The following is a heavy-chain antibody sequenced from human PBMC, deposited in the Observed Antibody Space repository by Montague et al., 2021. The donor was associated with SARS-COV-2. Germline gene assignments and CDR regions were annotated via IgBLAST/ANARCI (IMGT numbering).Heavy chain of an antibody. D-gene: IGHD3-16*02. CDR3: ARDNYDYVCESSRYIY. CDR2: ISYDGSNK. J-gene: IGHJ4*02. Sequence: SLRLSCAAPGFTFSSYAMHWVRQAPGKGLEWVAVISYDGSNKYYADSVKGRFTISREMNSLRAEDTAVYYCARDNYDYVCESSRYIYWGQGTLVTVSS. CDR1: GFTFSSYA. V-gene: IGHV3-30*04.